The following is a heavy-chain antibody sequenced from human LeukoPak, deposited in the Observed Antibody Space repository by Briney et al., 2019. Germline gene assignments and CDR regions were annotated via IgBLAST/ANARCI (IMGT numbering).Heavy chain of an antibody. D-gene: IGHD1-14*01. V-gene: IGHV4-59*11. J-gene: IGHJ3*02. Sequence: KPSETLSLTCTVSGASITGHYLTWIRQPPGNGLEWIGYISHIGSTNYSPSLKSRVTISVDTSKNQFSLKLTSVTAADTALYYCARDRISINALDMWGQGTMVTVSS. CDR2: ISHIGST. CDR1: GASITGHY. CDR3: ARDRISINALDM.